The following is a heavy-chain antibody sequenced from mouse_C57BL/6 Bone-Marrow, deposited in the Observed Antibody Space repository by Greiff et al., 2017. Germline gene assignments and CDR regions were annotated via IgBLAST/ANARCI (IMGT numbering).Heavy chain of an antibody. D-gene: IGHD2-4*01. J-gene: IGHJ4*01. Sequence: QVQLQQSGPGLVQPSQSLSITCTVSGFSLTSYGVHWVRQSPGKGLEWLGVIWRGGSTDSNAAFMSRLSITTDNCKCQVFLKMNSLHEDDTTIYCCAKVFLYDYNYAMDVWGQGTSVTVSS. CDR3: AKVFLYDYNYAMDV. V-gene: IGHV2-5*01. CDR2: IWRGGST. CDR1: GFSLTSYG.